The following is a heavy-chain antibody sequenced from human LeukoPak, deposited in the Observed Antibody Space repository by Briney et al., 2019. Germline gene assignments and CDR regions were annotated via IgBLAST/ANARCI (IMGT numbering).Heavy chain of an antibody. V-gene: IGHV4-39*07. J-gene: IGHJ4*02. CDR1: GGSISSSSYY. CDR2: IYYSGST. CDR3: ARGRDGYNFLNRGEYYYFDY. Sequence: SETLSLTCTVSGGSISSSSYYWGWIRQPPGKGLEWIGSIYYSGSTYYNPSLKSRVTISVDTSKNQFSLKLSSATAADTAVYYCARGRDGYNFLNRGEYYYFDYWGQGTLVTVSS. D-gene: IGHD5-24*01.